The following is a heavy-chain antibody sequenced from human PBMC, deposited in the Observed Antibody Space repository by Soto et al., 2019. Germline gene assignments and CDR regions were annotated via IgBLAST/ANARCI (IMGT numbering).Heavy chain of an antibody. Sequence: ASVKVSCKASGYTFTSYDINWVRQATGQGLEWMGWMNPNSGNTGYVQKFQGRVTMTRNTSISTAYMELSSLRSEDTAVYYCARAGYQRGDYYYYMDVWGKGTTVTVSS. CDR1: GYTFTSYD. D-gene: IGHD2-2*01. CDR2: MNPNSGNT. V-gene: IGHV1-8*01. J-gene: IGHJ6*03. CDR3: ARAGYQRGDYYYYMDV.